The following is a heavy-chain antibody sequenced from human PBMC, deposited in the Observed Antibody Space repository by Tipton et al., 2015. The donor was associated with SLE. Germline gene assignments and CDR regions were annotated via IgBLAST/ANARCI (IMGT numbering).Heavy chain of an antibody. CDR1: GGSISSSSYY. Sequence: TLSLTCTVSGGSISSSSYYWGWIRQPPGKGLEWIGSIYYSVSTYYNPSLKSRVTISVDTSKNQFSLKLSSVTAADTAVYYCARIVAAAGTRYFDYWGQGTLVTVSS. D-gene: IGHD6-13*01. V-gene: IGHV4-39*07. J-gene: IGHJ4*02. CDR3: ARIVAAAGTRYFDY. CDR2: IYYSVST.